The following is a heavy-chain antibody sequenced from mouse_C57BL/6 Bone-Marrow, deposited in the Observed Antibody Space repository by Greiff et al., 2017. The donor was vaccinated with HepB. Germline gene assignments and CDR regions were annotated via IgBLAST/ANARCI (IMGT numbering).Heavy chain of an antibody. Sequence: EVKLMESGGGLVKPGGSLKLSCAASGFTFSDYGMHWVRQAPEKGLEWVAYISSGSSTIYYADTVKGRFTISRDNAKNTLFLQMTSLRSEDTAMYYCARLRHYYGSSHWYFDVWGTGTTVTVSS. V-gene: IGHV5-17*01. CDR3: ARLRHYYGSSHWYFDV. D-gene: IGHD1-1*01. CDR1: GFTFSDYG. CDR2: ISSGSSTI. J-gene: IGHJ1*03.